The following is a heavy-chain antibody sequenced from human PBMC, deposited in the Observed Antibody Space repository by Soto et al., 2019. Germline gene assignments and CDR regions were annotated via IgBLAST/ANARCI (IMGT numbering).Heavy chain of an antibody. CDR3: AKSSGASGATPSDY. V-gene: IGHV3-30*18. CDR1: GFTFSSYG. D-gene: IGHD1-26*01. J-gene: IGHJ4*01. CDR2: ISYDGSNK. Sequence: QVQLVESGGGVVQPGRSLRLSCAASGFTFSSYGMHWVRQAPGKGLEWVAVISYDGSNKYYADSVKGRFTISRDNSKKTLYLQMNSLRAEDTAVYYCAKSSGASGATPSDYWGQGTLVTVSS.